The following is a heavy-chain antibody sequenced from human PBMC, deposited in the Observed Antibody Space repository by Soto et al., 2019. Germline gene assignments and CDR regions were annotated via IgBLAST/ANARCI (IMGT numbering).Heavy chain of an antibody. CDR3: ARDRYQLLYEYYYYGMDV. D-gene: IGHD2-2*02. Sequence: SVKVSCKASGGTFSSYAISWVRQAPGQGLEWMGGIIPIFGTANYAQKFQGRVTINADESTSTAYMELSSLRSEDTAVYYCARDRYQLLYEYYYYGMDVWGQGTTVTVSS. CDR2: IIPIFGTA. V-gene: IGHV1-69*13. CDR1: GGTFSSYA. J-gene: IGHJ6*02.